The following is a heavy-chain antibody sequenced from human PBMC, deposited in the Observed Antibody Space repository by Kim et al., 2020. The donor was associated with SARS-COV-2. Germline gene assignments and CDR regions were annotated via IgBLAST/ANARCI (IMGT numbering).Heavy chain of an antibody. D-gene: IGHD6-6*01. J-gene: IGHJ6*02. CDR3: ARDRVAARSTNYYGMDV. Sequence: FQGRVTITADESTSTAYMELSSLRSEDTAVYYCARDRVAARSTNYYGMDVWGQGTTVTVSS. V-gene: IGHV1-69*01.